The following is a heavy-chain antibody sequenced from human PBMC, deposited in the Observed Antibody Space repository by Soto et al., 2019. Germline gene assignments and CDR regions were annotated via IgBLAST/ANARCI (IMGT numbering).Heavy chain of an antibody. D-gene: IGHD6-19*01. Sequence: ASVKVSCKASGYTFTSYAMHWVRQAPGQRLEWMGWINAGNGNTKYSQKFQGRVTITRDTSASTAYMELSSLRSEDTAVYYCASFSGTGLVGKNYYYSGMDVWGQGTTVTVPS. V-gene: IGHV1-3*01. J-gene: IGHJ6*02. CDR3: ASFSGTGLVGKNYYYSGMDV. CDR1: GYTFTSYA. CDR2: INAGNGNT.